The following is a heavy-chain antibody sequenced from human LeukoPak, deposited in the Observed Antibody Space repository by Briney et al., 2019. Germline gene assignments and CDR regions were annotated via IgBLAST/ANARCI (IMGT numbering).Heavy chain of an antibody. V-gene: IGHV3-43*02. D-gene: IGHD1-26*01. CDR2: VTENGGTT. Sequence: PGGSLRLSCAASGFTFDKYPMHWVRQPPGKGLEWVALVTENGGTTFYAGSVKGRFTISRDSSKNSVYLQMNSLISEDTALYYCTQDYMGSYLAWGQGTLVTVSS. CDR1: GFTFDKYP. CDR3: TQDYMGSYLA. J-gene: IGHJ5*02.